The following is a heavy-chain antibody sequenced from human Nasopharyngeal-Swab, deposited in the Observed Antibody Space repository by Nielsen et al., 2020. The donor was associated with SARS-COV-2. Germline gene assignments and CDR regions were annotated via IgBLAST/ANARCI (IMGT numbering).Heavy chain of an antibody. J-gene: IGHJ6*02. V-gene: IGHV4-34*01. CDR3: ARGGYQLLLRNYYYGMDV. CDR2: VDHTGRT. CDR1: VGSFSGYY. Sequence: SETLSLTCAVHVGSFSGYYWSWVRQPAGKGLEWIGDVDHTGRTNNNPYLQSRVTMSVDTSKNQFSLTLSSVTAADTAVYYCARGGYQLLLRNYYYGMDVWSQGTTVTVSS. D-gene: IGHD2-15*01.